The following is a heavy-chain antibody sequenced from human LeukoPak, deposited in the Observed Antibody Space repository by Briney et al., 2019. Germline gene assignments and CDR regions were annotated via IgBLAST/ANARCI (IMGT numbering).Heavy chain of an antibody. J-gene: IGHJ6*02. D-gene: IGHD6-13*01. Sequence: GGPLTLFCAASGFPFYDYYMRCPPHAPGKAVEGVSYISSSSSTIYYAHSVKGRLTISRHNAKNSLYLQMNSLRAEDTAVYYCAREGTDSSGWYPYYYYYYGMDVWGQGTTVTVSS. CDR3: AREGTDSSGWYPYYYYYYGMDV. V-gene: IGHV3-11*01. CDR2: ISSSSSTI. CDR1: GFPFYDYY.